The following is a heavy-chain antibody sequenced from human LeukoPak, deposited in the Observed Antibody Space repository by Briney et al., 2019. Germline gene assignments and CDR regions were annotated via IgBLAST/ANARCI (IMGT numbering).Heavy chain of an antibody. J-gene: IGHJ4*02. V-gene: IGHV3-21*01. Sequence: TGGSLRLSCAASGFTFSSYSMNWVCQAPGKGLEWVSPISSSSSYIYNADSVKGRFTISRDNAKNSLYLQMNRLRAEDTAVYYCAREGGGAATPYLYYFDYWGQGTLVTVSS. CDR2: ISSSSSYI. CDR1: GFTFSSYS. D-gene: IGHD2-15*01. CDR3: AREGGGAATPYLYYFDY.